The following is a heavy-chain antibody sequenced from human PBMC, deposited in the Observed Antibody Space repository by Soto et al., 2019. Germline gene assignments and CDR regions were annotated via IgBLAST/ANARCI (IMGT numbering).Heavy chain of an antibody. CDR1: GHTFTGYY. Sequence: ASVKVSCKASGHTFTGYYMHWVRQAPGQGLEWMGWINPNSGGTKSAQKFQGRVTMTRDTSISTAHMELSRLRSDDTAVYYCARRKGDYYDSSGYHYYFDYWGQGTLVTVSS. V-gene: IGHV1-2*02. D-gene: IGHD3-22*01. CDR3: ARRKGDYYDSSGYHYYFDY. CDR2: INPNSGGT. J-gene: IGHJ4*02.